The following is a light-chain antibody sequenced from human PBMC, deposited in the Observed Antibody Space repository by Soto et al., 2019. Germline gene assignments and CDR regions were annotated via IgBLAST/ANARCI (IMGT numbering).Light chain of an antibody. CDR1: SGDIGDYNY. Sequence: QSALTQPASVSGSPGQSITISCVGTSGDIGDYNYVSWYQQHPGKVPKVIIYDVSNRPSGVSFRFSGTKSGNTASLTVSGLQAEDEAEYYCSSYTRSGTLIFGTVTKLTVL. J-gene: IGLJ1*01. CDR3: SSYTRSGTLI. V-gene: IGLV2-14*01. CDR2: DVS.